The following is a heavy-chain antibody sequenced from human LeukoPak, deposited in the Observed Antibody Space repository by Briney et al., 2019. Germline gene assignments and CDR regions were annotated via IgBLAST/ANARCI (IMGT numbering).Heavy chain of an antibody. D-gene: IGHD6-13*01. CDR3: ARSKQQLASDYFDY. CDR1: GFTFSSHGI. CDR2: IYHSGST. Sequence: GTLRLSCAASGFTFSSHGINWVRQPPGKGLEWIGEIYHSGSTNYNPSLKSRVTISVDKSKNQFSLKLSSVTAADTAVYYCARSKQQLASDYFDYWGQGTLVTVSS. V-gene: IGHV4-4*02. J-gene: IGHJ4*02.